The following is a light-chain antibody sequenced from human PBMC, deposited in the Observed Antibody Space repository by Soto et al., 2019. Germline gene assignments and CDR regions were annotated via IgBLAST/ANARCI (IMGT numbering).Light chain of an antibody. CDR1: QSVSSY. CDR3: QQRSNWPPKYT. Sequence: EIVLTQSPATLSLSPGERATLSCRASQSVSSYLAWYQKKPGQAPRLLIYDASNRATGIPARFSGSRSGTDFTLTISSLEPEDCAVYYCQQRSNWPPKYTFGPGTKLEL. CDR2: DAS. J-gene: IGKJ2*01. V-gene: IGKV3-11*01.